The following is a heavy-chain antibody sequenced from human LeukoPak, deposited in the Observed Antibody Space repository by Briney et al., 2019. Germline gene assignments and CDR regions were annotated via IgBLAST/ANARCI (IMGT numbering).Heavy chain of an antibody. CDR1: GFTFSSYG. D-gene: IGHD3/OR15-3a*01. Sequence: GGSLRLSCAASGFTFSSYGMSWVRQAPGKGLEWVSAISGSGGSTYYADSVKGRFTISRDNSKNTLYLQMNSLRAEDTAVYYCAEDRAADDFGPLDYWGQGTLVTVSS. V-gene: IGHV3-23*01. CDR3: AEDRAADDFGPLDY. CDR2: ISGSGGST. J-gene: IGHJ4*02.